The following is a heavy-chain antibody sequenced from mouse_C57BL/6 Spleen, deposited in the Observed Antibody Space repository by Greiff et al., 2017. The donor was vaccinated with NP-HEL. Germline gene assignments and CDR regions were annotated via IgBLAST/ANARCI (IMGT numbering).Heavy chain of an antibody. Sequence: EVQVVESGGGLVKPGGSLKLSCAASGFTFSDYGMHWVRQAPEKGLEWVAYISSGSSTIYYADTVKGRFTISRDNAKNTLFLQMTSLRSEDTAMYYCARIGYGSSYDWYFDVWGTGTTVTVSS. V-gene: IGHV5-17*01. D-gene: IGHD1-1*01. CDR3: ARIGYGSSYDWYFDV. CDR1: GFTFSDYG. CDR2: ISSGSSTI. J-gene: IGHJ1*03.